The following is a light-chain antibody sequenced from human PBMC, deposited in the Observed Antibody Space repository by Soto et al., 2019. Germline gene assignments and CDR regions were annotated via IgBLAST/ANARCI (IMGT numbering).Light chain of an antibody. J-gene: IGLJ1*01. CDR3: SSYTGGSTYV. CDR2: DVS. Sequence: QSALTQPASVSGSPGQSITISCTGTSSDIGGYKYVSWYQHHPGKAPKLMIYDVSKRPSGVSNRCSGSKSGNTATLTSSGLQGEDAAEYYCSSYTGGSTYVSGPGTKLTVL. CDR1: SSDIGGYKY. V-gene: IGLV2-14*03.